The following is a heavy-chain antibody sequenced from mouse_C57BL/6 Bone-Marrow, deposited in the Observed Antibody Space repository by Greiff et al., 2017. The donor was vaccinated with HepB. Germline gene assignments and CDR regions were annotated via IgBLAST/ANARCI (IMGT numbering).Heavy chain of an antibody. CDR2: IRLKSDNNAT. J-gene: IGHJ3*01. Sequence: DVQLQESGGGLVQPGGSMKLSCVASGFTFSNYWMNWVRQSPEKGLEWVAQIRLKSDNNATHYAESVKGRFTISRADSKSSVYLEMNNLRAEDTGIYYCTVGFAYWGQGTLVTVSA. CDR1: GFTFSNYW. V-gene: IGHV6-3*01. CDR3: TVGFAY.